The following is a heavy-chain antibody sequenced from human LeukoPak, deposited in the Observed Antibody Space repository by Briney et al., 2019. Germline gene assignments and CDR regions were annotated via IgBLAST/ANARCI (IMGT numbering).Heavy chain of an antibody. V-gene: IGHV4-31*03. J-gene: IGHJ5*02. CDR3: ARGTTGYNWFDP. D-gene: IGHD4-11*01. CDR2: IYYSGST. Sequence: PSQTLSLTCTVSGGSISSGGYYWSWIRQHPGKGLEWIGYIYYSGSTYYNPSLKSRVTISVDMSKNQFSLKLTSVTAVDTAVYYCARGTTGYNWFDPWGQGTLVTVSS. CDR1: GGSISSGGYY.